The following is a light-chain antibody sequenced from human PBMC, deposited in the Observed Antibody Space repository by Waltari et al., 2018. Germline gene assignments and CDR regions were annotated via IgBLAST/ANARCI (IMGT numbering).Light chain of an antibody. CDR1: QSGVTY. Sequence: SFRASQSGVTYLAWYQHRPGQSPRLLIYDASYRATGIPGRFSGSGSETDFTLTISSLQPEDFAVYYCQQCRSWPRTFGGGTRVQI. V-gene: IGKV3-11*01. CDR3: QQCRSWPRT. CDR2: DAS. J-gene: IGKJ4*01.